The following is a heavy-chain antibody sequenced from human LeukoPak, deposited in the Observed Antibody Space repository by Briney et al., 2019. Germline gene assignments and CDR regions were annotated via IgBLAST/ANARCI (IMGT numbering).Heavy chain of an antibody. CDR2: IYYSGST. V-gene: IGHV4-39*01. D-gene: IGHD6-13*01. Sequence: SETLSPTCTVSGGSISSSSYYWGWIRQPPGKGLEWIGSIYYSGSTYYNPSLKSRVTISVDTSKNQFSLKLSSVTAADTAVYYCASRGGGIAAAGTDYWGQGTLVTVSS. CDR3: ASRGGGIAAAGTDY. CDR1: GGSISSSSYY. J-gene: IGHJ4*02.